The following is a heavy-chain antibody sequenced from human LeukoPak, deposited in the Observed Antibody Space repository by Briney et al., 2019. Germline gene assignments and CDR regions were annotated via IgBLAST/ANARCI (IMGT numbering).Heavy chain of an antibody. Sequence: GGSLRLSCAASGFTFSSYAMHWVRQAPGKGLEWVAVISYDGSNKYYADPVKGRFTISRDNSKNTLYLQMNSLRAEDTAVYYCARVRGRYYFDYWGQGTLVTVSS. D-gene: IGHD5-12*01. CDR1: GFTFSSYA. V-gene: IGHV3-30-3*01. CDR2: ISYDGSNK. CDR3: ARVRGRYYFDY. J-gene: IGHJ4*02.